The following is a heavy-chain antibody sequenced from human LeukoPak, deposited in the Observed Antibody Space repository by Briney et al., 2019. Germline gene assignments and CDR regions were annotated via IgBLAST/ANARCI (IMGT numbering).Heavy chain of an antibody. Sequence: SETLSLTCTVPGGSISSYYWSWIRQPPGKGLEWIGYIYYSGSTNYNPSLKSRVTISVDTSKNQFSLKLSSVTAADTAVYYCARHPSGSSWFDFYFDYWGQGTLVTVSS. CDR3: ARHPSGSSWFDFYFDY. CDR1: GGSISSYY. CDR2: IYYSGST. V-gene: IGHV4-59*08. J-gene: IGHJ4*02. D-gene: IGHD6-13*01.